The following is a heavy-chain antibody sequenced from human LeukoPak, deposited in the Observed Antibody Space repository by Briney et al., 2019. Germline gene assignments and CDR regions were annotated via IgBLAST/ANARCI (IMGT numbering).Heavy chain of an antibody. D-gene: IGHD5-24*01. V-gene: IGHV3-53*01. CDR3: ARVRDVYNHVFEN. Sequence: GWSLRLSCAVSTFTVASNYMSWVSQTPGKGLVWVSDIYQGGSTYYSDSAKGRFTISRDISKNTLHLQMNNLRVDDTAVYYCARVRDVYNHVFENWGQGTLVTVS. CDR2: IYQGGST. CDR1: TFTVASNY. J-gene: IGHJ4*02.